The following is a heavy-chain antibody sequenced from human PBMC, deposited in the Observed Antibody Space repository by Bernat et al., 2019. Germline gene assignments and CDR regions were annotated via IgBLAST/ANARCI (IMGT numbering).Heavy chain of an antibody. Sequence: QLQLQESGPGLVKPSETLSLTCTVSGGSISSSSYYWGWIRQPPGKGLEWIGSIYYSGSTYYNPSLKSRVTISVDTSKNQLSLKLSSVTAAETAVYYCARQSGIAVLFDYWGQGTLVTVSS. D-gene: IGHD6-19*01. CDR2: IYYSGST. CDR1: GGSISSSSYY. V-gene: IGHV4-39*01. J-gene: IGHJ4*02. CDR3: ARQSGIAVLFDY.